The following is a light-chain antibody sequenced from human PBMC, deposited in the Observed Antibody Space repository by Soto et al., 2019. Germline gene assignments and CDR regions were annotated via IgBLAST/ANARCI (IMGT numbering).Light chain of an antibody. CDR3: QHYGSSPQYT. CDR2: DAS. CDR1: QSVTGSY. J-gene: IGKJ2*01. Sequence: EIVLTQSPGTLSLSPGERATLSCRASQSVTGSYLAWYQQKPGQAPRVLIYDASSRATGIPDRFSGSGSGTEFTLTISRLEPEDFAVYYCQHYGSSPQYTFGQGTKLEIK. V-gene: IGKV3-20*01.